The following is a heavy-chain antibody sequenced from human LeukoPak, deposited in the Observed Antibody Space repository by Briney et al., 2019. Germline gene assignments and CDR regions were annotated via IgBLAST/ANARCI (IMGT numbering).Heavy chain of an antibody. V-gene: IGHV4-34*01. CDR3: ARGGYYYDSSGYYLDY. CDR2: INHSGST. CDR1: GGSFSGYY. J-gene: IGHJ4*02. Sequence: PSETLSLTRAVYGGSFSGYYWSWIRQPPGKGLEWIGEINHSGSTNYNPSLKSRVTISVDTSKNQFSLKLSSVTAADTAVYYCARGGYYYDSSGYYLDYWGQGTLVTVSS. D-gene: IGHD3-22*01.